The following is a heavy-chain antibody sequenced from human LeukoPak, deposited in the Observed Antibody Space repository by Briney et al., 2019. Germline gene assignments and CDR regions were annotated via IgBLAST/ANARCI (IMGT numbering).Heavy chain of an antibody. CDR1: GLTFSSYS. Sequence: PGGSLRLSCAASGLTFSSYSMNWVRQAPGKGLEWVSYISSSSSTIYYADSVKGRFTISRDNSKNTLYLQMNSLRAEDTAVYYCASSNRRYVWGSYRKYYFDYWGQGTLVTVSS. V-gene: IGHV3-48*01. J-gene: IGHJ4*02. D-gene: IGHD3-16*02. CDR2: ISSSSSTI. CDR3: ASSNRRYVWGSYRKYYFDY.